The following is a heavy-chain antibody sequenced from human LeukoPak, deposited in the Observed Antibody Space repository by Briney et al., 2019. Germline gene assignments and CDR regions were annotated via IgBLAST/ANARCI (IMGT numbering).Heavy chain of an antibody. Sequence: SETLSLTCTVSGGSISSGSYYWSWIRQPAGKGLEWIGRIYTSGSTNYNPSLKSRVTISVDTSKNQFSLKLSSVTAEDTAVYYCARDYGSGSGFDYWGQGTLVTVSS. V-gene: IGHV4-61*02. CDR3: ARDYGSGSGFDY. J-gene: IGHJ4*02. CDR1: GGSISSGSYY. CDR2: IYTSGST. D-gene: IGHD3-10*01.